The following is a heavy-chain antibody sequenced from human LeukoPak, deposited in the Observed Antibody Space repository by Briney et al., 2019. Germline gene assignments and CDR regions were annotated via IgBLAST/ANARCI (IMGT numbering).Heavy chain of an antibody. CDR3: ARGQYCSTTTCYSARRYFDF. J-gene: IGHJ4*02. CDR1: GGAFSNYF. Sequence: SETLPLTCAVSGGAFSNYFWTWIRQPPGKGLEWIAEINDSGSTNSNSSLRSRVAISLDTSKNQFSLRLTSATAADTAVYYCARGQYCSTTTCYSARRYFDFWGQGTLVTVSS. D-gene: IGHD2-2*01. V-gene: IGHV4-34*01. CDR2: INDSGST.